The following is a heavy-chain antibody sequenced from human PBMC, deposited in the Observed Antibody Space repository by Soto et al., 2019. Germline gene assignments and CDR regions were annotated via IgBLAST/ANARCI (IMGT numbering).Heavy chain of an antibody. V-gene: IGHV2-5*02. CDR1: GFSLSTSGVG. J-gene: IGHJ4*02. Sequence: QITLKESGPTLVKPTQTLTLTCTFSGFSLSTSGVGVGWIRQPPGKALEWLALIYWDDDKRYSPSLKSRLTXTAXTSKSQVVLTMTNMDPVDTATYYCAHRQRTVYFDYWGQGTLVTVSS. D-gene: IGHD4-17*01. CDR2: IYWDDDK. CDR3: AHRQRTVYFDY.